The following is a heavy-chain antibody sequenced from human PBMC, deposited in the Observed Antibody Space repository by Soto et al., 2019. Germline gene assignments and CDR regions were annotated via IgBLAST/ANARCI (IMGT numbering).Heavy chain of an antibody. CDR1: GASIITDKFF. CDR3: AINSYYGAGSYYNWFDP. V-gene: IGHV4-39*01. J-gene: IGHJ5*02. CDR2: SSYSGRT. Sequence: TLSLTGTLSGASIITDKFFWDWIRQSPRRGLAWIGSSSYSGRTYDSPWLLSRGPIYIDACKNQYSLILTYVTTADTGVCYCAINSYYGAGSYYNWFDPWGQGTLVTVSS. D-gene: IGHD3-10*01.